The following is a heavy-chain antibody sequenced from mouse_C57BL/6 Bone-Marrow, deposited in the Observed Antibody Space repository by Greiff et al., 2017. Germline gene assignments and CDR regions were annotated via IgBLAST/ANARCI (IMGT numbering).Heavy chain of an antibody. Sequence: EVQLQQSGPELVKPGASVKISCKASGYTFTDYYMNWVKQSHGKSLEWIGDINPNNGGTSYNQKFKGKATLTVDKSSSTAYMELRSLTSEDSAVYYCARGGDYDSSWFAYWGQGTLVTVSA. D-gene: IGHD2-4*01. CDR3: ARGGDYDSSWFAY. CDR1: GYTFTDYY. J-gene: IGHJ3*01. V-gene: IGHV1-26*01. CDR2: INPNNGGT.